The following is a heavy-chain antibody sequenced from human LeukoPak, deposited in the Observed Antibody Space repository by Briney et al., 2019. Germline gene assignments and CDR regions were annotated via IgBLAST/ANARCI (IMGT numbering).Heavy chain of an antibody. CDR1: GGSISSYY. V-gene: IGHV4-59*01. CDR3: ARRNNNSSGYYSIYFDS. Sequence: SETLSLTCTVSGGSISSYYWSWVRQPPGKGLEWIGYIYYSGSTDYNPSLKSRVTISVDTSKNQFSLKLTSVTAADTAVYYCARRNNNSSGYYSIYFDSWGQGTLVTVSS. CDR2: IYYSGST. D-gene: IGHD3-22*01. J-gene: IGHJ4*02.